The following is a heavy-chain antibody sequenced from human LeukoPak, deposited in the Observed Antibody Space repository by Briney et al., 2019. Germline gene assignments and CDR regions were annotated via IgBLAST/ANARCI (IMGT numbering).Heavy chain of an antibody. CDR2: VHLDGRT. J-gene: IGHJ4*02. CDR3: ARDYDVLSGNYFDC. Sequence: SETLSLTCGVSGGSVISTNWWTWVRQPPGKGLEWIGEVHLDGRTNYNPSLESRLTISVDLSENHVSLKLTSVTAADTAVYYCARDYDVLSGNYFDCWGQGTLVTVSS. D-gene: IGHD3-9*01. CDR1: GGSVISTNW. V-gene: IGHV4-4*02.